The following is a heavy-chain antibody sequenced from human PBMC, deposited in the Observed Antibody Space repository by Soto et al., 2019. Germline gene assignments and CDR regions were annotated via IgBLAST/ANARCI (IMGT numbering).Heavy chain of an antibody. J-gene: IGHJ6*02. D-gene: IGHD3-16*01. V-gene: IGHV4-59*08. CDR2: VHHSWGS. Sequence: SETLSLTCTVSGGSINSYYWSWIRQSPGKRMEWIGYVHHSWGSSYNPSLQSRVAISLDTSKSQFSLKVTSVTATDTAVYYCARRGLGPLQGLVDVGGQGTTVTVSS. CDR1: GGSINSYY. CDR3: ARRGLGPLQGLVDV.